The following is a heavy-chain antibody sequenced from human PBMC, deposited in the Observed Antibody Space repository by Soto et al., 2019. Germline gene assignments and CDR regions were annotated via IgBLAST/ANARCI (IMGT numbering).Heavy chain of an antibody. J-gene: IGHJ6*03. CDR1: GGSFSGYY. V-gene: IGHV4-34*01. Sequence: ASETLSLTCGVYGGSFSGYYLNWIRQPPGKGLEWIGEINDSGSTNNNPSLKSRVTISVDTSKNQFSLKLSSVTAADTAVYYCARGVRYYYGSGSPYYYYYYMDVWGKGTTVTVSS. D-gene: IGHD3-10*01. CDR3: ARGVRYYYGSGSPYYYYYYMDV. CDR2: INDSGST.